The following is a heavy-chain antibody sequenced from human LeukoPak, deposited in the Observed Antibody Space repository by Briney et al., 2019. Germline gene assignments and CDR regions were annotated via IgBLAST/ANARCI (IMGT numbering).Heavy chain of an antibody. CDR3: ARGVRYCSGGSCSEDYYYGMDV. J-gene: IGHJ6*02. CDR2: INHRGST. CDR1: GGSFSGYY. Sequence: SETLSLTCAVYGGSFSGYYWSWIRQPPGKGLEWIGEINHRGSTNYNSSLKSRVTISVDTSKNQFSLKLSSVTAADTAVYYCARGVRYCSGGSCSEDYYYGMDVWGQGTTVTVSS. D-gene: IGHD2-15*01. V-gene: IGHV4-34*01.